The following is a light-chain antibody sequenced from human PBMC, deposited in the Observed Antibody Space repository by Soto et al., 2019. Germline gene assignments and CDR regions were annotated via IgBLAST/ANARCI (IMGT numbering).Light chain of an antibody. J-gene: IGLJ1*01. CDR1: SSNIGSNY. Sequence: QSVLTQPPSASGTPGQRVTISCSGSSSNIGSNYVYWYQQLPGTAPKLLIYRNNQRPSGVPDRFSGSKSGTSASLAISGLRSEDGADYYCGAWDDSLSGYVFGTGTKVTVL. CDR3: GAWDDSLSGYV. CDR2: RNN. V-gene: IGLV1-47*01.